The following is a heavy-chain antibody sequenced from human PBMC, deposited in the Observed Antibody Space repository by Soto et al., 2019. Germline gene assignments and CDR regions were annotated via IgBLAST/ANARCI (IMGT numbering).Heavy chain of an antibody. CDR1: GGTFSSYA. CDR3: ARVLDDSTGHYPFDY. D-gene: IGHD3-22*01. J-gene: IGHJ4*02. Sequence: ASVKVSCKASGGTFSSYAISWVRQAPGQGLEWMGGIIPIFGTANYAQKFQGRVSITADESTSTAYMELSSLRSADTALYYFARVLDDSTGHYPFDYWGQGTLVTVSS. CDR2: IIPIFGTA. V-gene: IGHV1-69*13.